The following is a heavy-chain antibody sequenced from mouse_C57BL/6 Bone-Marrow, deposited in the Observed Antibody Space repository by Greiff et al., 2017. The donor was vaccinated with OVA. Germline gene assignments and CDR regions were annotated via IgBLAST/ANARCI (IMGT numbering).Heavy chain of an antibody. CDR3: AREFIRGFAY. CDR2: IDPSDSYT. V-gene: IGHV1-50*01. J-gene: IGHJ3*01. Sequence: QVQLQQPGAELVKPGASVKLSCKASGYTFTSYWMQWVKQRPGQGLEWIGEIDPSDSYTNYNQTFKGKATLTVDTSSSTAYMQLSSLTSEDSAVYYCAREFIRGFAYWGQGTLVTVSA. CDR1: GYTFTSYW. D-gene: IGHD1-1*01.